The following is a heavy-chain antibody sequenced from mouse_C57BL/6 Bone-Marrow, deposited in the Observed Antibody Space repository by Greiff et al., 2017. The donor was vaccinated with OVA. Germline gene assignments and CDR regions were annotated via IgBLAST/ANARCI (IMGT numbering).Heavy chain of an antibody. Sequence: VQLQQPGAELVKPGASVKMSCKASGYTFTRYWITWVKQRPGQGLEWIGDIYPGSGSTNYNEKFKSKATLTVDTSSSTAYMQLSSLTSEDSAVYYCARSSSTMVTTRDWYFDVWGTGTTVTVSS. CDR2: IYPGSGST. J-gene: IGHJ1*03. CDR1: GYTFTRYW. D-gene: IGHD2-2*01. V-gene: IGHV1-55*01. CDR3: ARSSSTMVTTRDWYFDV.